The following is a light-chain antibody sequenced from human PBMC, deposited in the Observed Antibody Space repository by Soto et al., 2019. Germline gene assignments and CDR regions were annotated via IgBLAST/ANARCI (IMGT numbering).Light chain of an antibody. CDR1: QSVSSSY. V-gene: IGKV3-20*01. CDR2: GAS. Sequence: EIVLTQSPGTLSLSPGERATLSCRASQSVSSSYLAWYQQKPGQAPRLLIYGASSRATGIPDRFSGSGSGTDFTLTISRLEPEDFAVYYCQQYSSSPRTFGQGTNVDI. CDR3: QQYSSSPRT. J-gene: IGKJ1*01.